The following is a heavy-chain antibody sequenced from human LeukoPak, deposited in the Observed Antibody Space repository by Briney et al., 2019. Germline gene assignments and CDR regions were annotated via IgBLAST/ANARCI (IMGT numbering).Heavy chain of an antibody. J-gene: IGHJ5*02. Sequence: SETLSLTCTVSGGSISSGGYYWSWIRQHPGKGLEWIGYIYYSGSTYYNPSLKSRVTISVDTSKNQFSLKLSSVTAADTAVYYCARGGIQLWFLGRNWFDPWGQGTLVTVSS. D-gene: IGHD5-18*01. CDR3: ARGGIQLWFLGRNWFDP. CDR2: IYYSGST. CDR1: GGSISSGGYY. V-gene: IGHV4-31*03.